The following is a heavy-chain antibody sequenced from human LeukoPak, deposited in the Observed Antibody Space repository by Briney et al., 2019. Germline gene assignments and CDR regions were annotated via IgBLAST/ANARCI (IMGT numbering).Heavy chain of an antibody. V-gene: IGHV3-23*01. Sequence: GGSLRLSCAPSGFTFSNYAMSWVRQAPGKGLEWVSGIRSSGHNTYYEDSVKGRFTISRDNSKNMLYLQMNSLRAEDTAVYYCAKYVCGGDCYDYFDCWGQGTLVTVSS. CDR3: AKYVCGGDCYDYFDC. J-gene: IGHJ4*02. CDR2: IRSSGHNT. D-gene: IGHD2-21*02. CDR1: GFTFSNYA.